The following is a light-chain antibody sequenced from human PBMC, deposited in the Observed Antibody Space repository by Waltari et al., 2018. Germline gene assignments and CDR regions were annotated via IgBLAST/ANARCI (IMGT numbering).Light chain of an antibody. V-gene: IGKV1-5*03. CDR3: QHHGT. CDR1: QSISSW. Sequence: DIQMTQSPSTLSASVGDRVTITCRASQSISSWLAWYQQKPGKAPKLLIYKASSLESGVPSRFSSSGSGTEFTLTISSLQPDDFATYYCQHHGTFGQGTKVEIK. CDR2: KAS. J-gene: IGKJ1*01.